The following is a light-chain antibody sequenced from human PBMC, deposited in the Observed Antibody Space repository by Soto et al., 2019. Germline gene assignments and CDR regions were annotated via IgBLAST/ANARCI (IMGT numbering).Light chain of an antibody. V-gene: IGLV2-23*02. CDR1: SSDVGSYNL. Sequence: QSALTQPASVSGSPGQSITISCTGTSSDVGSYNLVSWYQQRPGKAPKLMIYEVSKRPSGVSTRFSGSKSGNTASLTISGLQAVDEADYFCSSYTSSNTLIFGGGTKVTV. CDR3: SSYTSSNTLI. CDR2: EVS. J-gene: IGLJ2*01.